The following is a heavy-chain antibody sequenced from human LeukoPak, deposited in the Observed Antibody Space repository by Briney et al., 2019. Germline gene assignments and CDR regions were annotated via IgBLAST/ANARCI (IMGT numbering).Heavy chain of an antibody. V-gene: IGHV4-4*07. CDR3: ARDGLYSYGYSYFDY. J-gene: IGHJ4*02. Sequence: SETLSLTCTVSGVSITSYHWSWIQQPAGRELEWIGRIHASGSSNYNPSLKSRVTMSVDTSKNQFSLKLTSVTAADTAVYYCARDGLYSYGYSYFDYWGQGTLVTVSS. CDR2: IHASGSS. D-gene: IGHD5-18*01. CDR1: GVSITSYH.